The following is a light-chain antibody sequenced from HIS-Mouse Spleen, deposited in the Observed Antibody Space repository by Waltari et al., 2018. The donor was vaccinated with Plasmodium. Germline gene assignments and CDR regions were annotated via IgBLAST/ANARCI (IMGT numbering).Light chain of an antibody. V-gene: IGLV2-23*01. CDR3: CSYAGSSTYV. Sequence: QSALTQPASVSGSPGQSITISCTGTSSDVGSYNLVSWYQQHPGKAPKLMIYEGSKRPSGFSNRFSVSKSGNTASLTISGRQAEDEADYYCCSYAGSSTYVFGTGTKVTVL. CDR2: EGS. J-gene: IGLJ1*01. CDR1: SSDVGSYNL.